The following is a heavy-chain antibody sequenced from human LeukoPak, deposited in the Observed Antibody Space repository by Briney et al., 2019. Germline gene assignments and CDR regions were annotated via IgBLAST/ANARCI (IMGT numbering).Heavy chain of an antibody. CDR1: GFTVSSNY. J-gene: IGHJ4*02. CDR2: IYSGGST. CDR3: ARGDYYDSSGYYNY. V-gene: IGHV3-66*01. Sequence: GGSLRLSCAASGFTVSSNYMNWVRQAPGKGLEWVSVIYSGGSTYYAGSVKGRFTISRDNSKNTLYLQMNSLRAEDTAVYYCARGDYYDSSGYYNYWGQGTLVTVSS. D-gene: IGHD3-22*01.